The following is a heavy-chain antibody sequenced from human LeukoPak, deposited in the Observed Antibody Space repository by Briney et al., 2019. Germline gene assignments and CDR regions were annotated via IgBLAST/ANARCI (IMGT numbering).Heavy chain of an antibody. V-gene: IGHV4-38-2*01. CDR3: ARASVEHSIVAGDYFDY. Sequence: SKTLSLTCAVSGYSINNAHYWAWIRQPPGKGLEWIGNISQSGIASYNPSLKSRVTISLDTSKNHFSLNLRSVTAADTAVYFCARASVEHSIVAGDYFDYWGQGTLVTVSS. CDR2: ISQSGIA. J-gene: IGHJ4*02. CDR1: GYSINNAHY. D-gene: IGHD2-15*01.